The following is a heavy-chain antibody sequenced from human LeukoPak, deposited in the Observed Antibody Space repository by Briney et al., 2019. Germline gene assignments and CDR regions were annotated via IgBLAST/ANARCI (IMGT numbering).Heavy chain of an antibody. CDR3: ARASGEGWFGP. CDR1: GFTFSSYW. D-gene: IGHD4-17*01. Sequence: GGSLRLSCAASGFTFSSYWMSWVRQAPGKGLEWVASIKQDGSEKYYVDSVKGRFTISRDNAKNSLYLQMNSLRAEDTALYYCARASGEGWFGPWGQGTLVTVSS. V-gene: IGHV3-7*01. J-gene: IGHJ5*02. CDR2: IKQDGSEK.